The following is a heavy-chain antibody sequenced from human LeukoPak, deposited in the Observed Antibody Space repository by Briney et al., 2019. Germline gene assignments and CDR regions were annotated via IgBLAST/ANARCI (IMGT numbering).Heavy chain of an antibody. Sequence: SETLSLACAVYGGSFSGYYWSWIRQPPGKGLEWIGEINHSGSTNYNPSLKSRVTISVDTSKNQFSLKLSSVTAADTAVYYCARVRGGSSWYPAIWFDPWGQGTLVTVSS. V-gene: IGHV4-34*01. CDR1: GGSFSGYY. D-gene: IGHD6-13*01. CDR2: INHSGST. J-gene: IGHJ5*02. CDR3: ARVRGGSSWYPAIWFDP.